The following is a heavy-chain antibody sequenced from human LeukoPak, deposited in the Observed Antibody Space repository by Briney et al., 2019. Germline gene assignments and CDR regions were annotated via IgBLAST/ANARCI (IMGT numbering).Heavy chain of an antibody. CDR2: MNPNSGNT. Sequence: GASVKVSCKASGYTFTGYYMHWVRQAPGQGLEWMGWMNPNSGNTGYAQKFQGRVTMTRNTSISTAYMELSSLRSEDTAVYYCARGKKNRGFDPWGQGTLVTVSS. CDR1: GYTFTGYY. J-gene: IGHJ5*02. CDR3: ARGKKNRGFDP. V-gene: IGHV1-8*02.